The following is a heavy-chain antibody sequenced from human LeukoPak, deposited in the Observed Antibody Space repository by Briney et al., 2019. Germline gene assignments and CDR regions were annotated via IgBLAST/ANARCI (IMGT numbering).Heavy chain of an antibody. D-gene: IGHD3-10*01. CDR3: AGLTMVRGGAFDY. Sequence: GSLRLSCEVSGFTFNSYVMSWVRRAPGKGLEWIGSIYYSGSTYYNPSLKSRVTISVDTSKNQFSLKLSSVTAADTAVYYCAGLTMVRGGAFDYWGQGTLVTVSS. J-gene: IGHJ4*02. V-gene: IGHV4-38-2*01. CDR2: IYYSGST. CDR1: GFTFNSYV.